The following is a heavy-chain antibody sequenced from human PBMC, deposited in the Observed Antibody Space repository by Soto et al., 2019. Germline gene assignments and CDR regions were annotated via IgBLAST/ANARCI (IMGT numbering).Heavy chain of an antibody. J-gene: IGHJ4*02. Sequence: QVQLVQSGAEVKKPGSSVKVSCKASVGTFSSYAISWVRQAPGQRLEWMGGLIPIYGTANYAQKFQGRVTITADESTSTAYMELSSLRSEDTAVYYCARQPRPGIAVAGTSYYFDYWGQGTLVTVSS. CDR2: LIPIYGTA. CDR3: ARQPRPGIAVAGTSYYFDY. V-gene: IGHV1-69*12. D-gene: IGHD6-19*01. CDR1: VGTFSSYA.